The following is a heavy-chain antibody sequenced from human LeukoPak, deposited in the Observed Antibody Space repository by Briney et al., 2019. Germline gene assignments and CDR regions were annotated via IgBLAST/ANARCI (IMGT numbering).Heavy chain of an antibody. J-gene: IGHJ4*02. CDR1: GGTFSNYA. D-gene: IGHD3-10*01. CDR2: IIPIFGTT. V-gene: IGHV1-69*05. Sequence: ASVKVSCKASGGTFSNYAISWARQARGQGLEWMGGIIPIFGTTKYAQKFQGRVTITTDESTSTAYMELSSLRSEDTAVYYCAKDGDEGCADYWGQGTLVTVSS. CDR3: AKDGDEGCADY.